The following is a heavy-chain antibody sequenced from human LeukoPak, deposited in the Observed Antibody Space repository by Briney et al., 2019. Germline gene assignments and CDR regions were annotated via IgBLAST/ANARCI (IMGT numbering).Heavy chain of an antibody. CDR3: ARVYGSGSYYNH. V-gene: IGHV1-2*02. CDR1: GYTFTGYF. J-gene: IGHJ5*02. Sequence: ASVKVSCKASGYTFTGYFMHWVRQAPGLGLEGMGWIKPNSGATGYAQKFEGRVTMTRDTSITTAYMDLSSLRSDDTAVYYCARVYGSGSYYNHWGQGTLVTVSS. D-gene: IGHD3-10*01. CDR2: IKPNSGAT.